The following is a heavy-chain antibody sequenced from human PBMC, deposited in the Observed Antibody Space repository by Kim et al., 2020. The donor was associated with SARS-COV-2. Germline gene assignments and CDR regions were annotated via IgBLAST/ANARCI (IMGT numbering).Heavy chain of an antibody. Sequence: GGSLRLSCAASGFTFGDYAMHWVRQAPGKGLEWVSGISWNTGSIGYTDSVKGRFTISRDNAKNSLYLQMNSLRPEDTALYYCAKDYYASGYNYYGMDVWGPGTTVSVSS. V-gene: IGHV3-9*01. J-gene: IGHJ6*02. D-gene: IGHD3-10*01. CDR3: AKDYYASGYNYYGMDV. CDR1: GFTFGDYA. CDR2: ISWNTGSI.